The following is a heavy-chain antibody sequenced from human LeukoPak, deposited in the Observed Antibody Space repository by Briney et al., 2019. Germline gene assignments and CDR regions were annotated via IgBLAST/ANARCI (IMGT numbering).Heavy chain of an antibody. CDR1: GGSISSYY. CDR2: IYYSGST. CDR3: ARGGSTSYREFLYNWFDP. J-gene: IGHJ5*02. Sequence: PSKTLSLTCTVSGGSISSYYWSWIRQPPGKGLEWIGYIYYSGSTNYNPSLKSRVTISVDTSKNQFSLKLSSVTAADTAVYYCARGGSTSYREFLYNWFDPWGQGTLVTVSS. D-gene: IGHD3-10*01. V-gene: IGHV4-59*01.